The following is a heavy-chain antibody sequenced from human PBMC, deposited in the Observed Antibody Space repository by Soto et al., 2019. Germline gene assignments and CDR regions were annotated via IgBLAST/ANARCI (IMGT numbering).Heavy chain of an antibody. CDR1: GFTFSSYS. CDR3: AREWLWGQRYFDL. V-gene: IGHV3-21*01. D-gene: IGHD2-21*01. Sequence: GGSLRLSCAASGFTFSSYSMNWVRQAPGKGLEWVSSISSSSSYIYYADSVKGRFTISRDNAKNSLYLQMNSLRAEDTAVYYCAREWLWGQRYFDLWGRGTLVTVSS. J-gene: IGHJ2*01. CDR2: ISSSSSYI.